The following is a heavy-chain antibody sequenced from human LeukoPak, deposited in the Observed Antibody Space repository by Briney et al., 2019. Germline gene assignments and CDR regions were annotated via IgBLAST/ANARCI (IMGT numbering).Heavy chain of an antibody. Sequence: GGSLRLSCAASGFTFNIYAMSWVRQAPGKGLEWVAVISYDGSNKYYADSVKGRFTISRDNSKNTLYLQMSSLRAEDTAVYYCAKGGFYYDSSADGLFDYWGQGTLVTVSS. D-gene: IGHD3-22*01. CDR2: ISYDGSNK. J-gene: IGHJ4*02. CDR3: AKGGFYYDSSADGLFDY. CDR1: GFTFNIYA. V-gene: IGHV3-30*18.